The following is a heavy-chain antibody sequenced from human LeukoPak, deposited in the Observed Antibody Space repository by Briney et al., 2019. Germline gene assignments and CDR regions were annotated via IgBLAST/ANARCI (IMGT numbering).Heavy chain of an antibody. V-gene: IGHV4-39*01. Sequence: SETLSLTCIVSGGSLSSSSAYWGWIRQPPGKGLEWIGSIYYRKNTYYNPSLKSRVTISADTSRNQFSLTLGSVSATDTAVYYCASPRGFSYGYFDYWGQGTLVTVSS. CDR3: ASPRGFSYGYFDY. CDR2: IYYRKNT. D-gene: IGHD5-18*01. J-gene: IGHJ4*02. CDR1: GGSLSSSSAY.